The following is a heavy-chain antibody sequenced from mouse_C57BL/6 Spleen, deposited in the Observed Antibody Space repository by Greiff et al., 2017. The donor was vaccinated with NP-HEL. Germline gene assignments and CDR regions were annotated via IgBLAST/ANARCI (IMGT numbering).Heavy chain of an antibody. V-gene: IGHV3-6*01. D-gene: IGHD2-2*01. J-gene: IGHJ4*01. CDR2: ISYDGSN. Sequence: EVKLQESGPGLVKPSQSLSLTCSVTGYSITSGYYWNWIRQFPGNQLEWMGYISYDGSNNYNPSLKNRISITRDTSKNQFFLKLNSVTTEDTATYYCARAPYGYDYAMDYWGQGTSVTVSS. CDR3: ARAPYGYDYAMDY. CDR1: GYSITSGYY.